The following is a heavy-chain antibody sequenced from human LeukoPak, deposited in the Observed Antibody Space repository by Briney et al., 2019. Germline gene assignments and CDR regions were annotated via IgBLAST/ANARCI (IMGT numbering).Heavy chain of an antibody. D-gene: IGHD5-24*01. V-gene: IGHV3-30*02. CDR3: AKDGVRGWLQFDYYYYYMVV. CDR2: IRYDGSNK. J-gene: IGHJ6*03. Sequence: GGSLRLSCAASGFTFSSYWMSWVRQAPGKGLEWVAFIRYDGSNKYYADSVKGRFTISRDNSKNTLYLQMNSLRAEDTAVYYCAKDGVRGWLQFDYYYYYMVVWGKGTTVTISS. CDR1: GFTFSSYW.